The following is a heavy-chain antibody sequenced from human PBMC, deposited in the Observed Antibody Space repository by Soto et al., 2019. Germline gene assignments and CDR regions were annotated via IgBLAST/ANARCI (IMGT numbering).Heavy chain of an antibody. Sequence: EVQLVESGGGLIQPGGSLRLSCAASGFTVSSNYMSWVRQAPGKGLEWVSVIYSGGSTYYADSVKGRFTISRDNSKNTLYLQMNSLRAEDTAVYYCATSPPGDPSYYYYGMDVWGQGTTVTVSS. CDR2: IYSGGST. J-gene: IGHJ6*02. CDR1: GFTVSSNY. V-gene: IGHV3-53*01. CDR3: ATSPPGDPSYYYYGMDV. D-gene: IGHD2-21*02.